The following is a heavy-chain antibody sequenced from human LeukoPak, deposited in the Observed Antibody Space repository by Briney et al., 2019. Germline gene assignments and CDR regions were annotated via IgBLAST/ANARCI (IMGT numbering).Heavy chain of an antibody. V-gene: IGHV5-51*01. CDR3: ARTLDYGSASTRYSDV. D-gene: IGHD3-10*01. CDR1: GYTFSYFW. Sequence: GESLKISCQGSGYTFSYFWVAWVRQMPGKGLEWMGVIYPDDSDTRYSPSFQGQVTISADESINTAYLHWSSLKASDTATYYCARTLDYGSASTRYSDVWGKGTRVIVSS. J-gene: IGHJ6*04. CDR2: IYPDDSDT.